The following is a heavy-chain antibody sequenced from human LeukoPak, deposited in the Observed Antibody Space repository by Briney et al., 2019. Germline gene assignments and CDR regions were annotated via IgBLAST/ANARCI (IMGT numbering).Heavy chain of an antibody. J-gene: IGHJ5*02. CDR2: IIPIFVTA. V-gene: IGHV1-69*05. CDR1: GGTFSSYA. CDR3: ARGENRGYCSGGSCYLNWFDP. D-gene: IGHD2-15*01. Sequence: GASVKVSCKASGGTFSSYAISWVRQAPGQGLEWMGRIIPIFVTANYAQKFQGRVTITTDESTSTAYMELSSLRSEDTAVYYCARGENRGYCSGGSCYLNWFDPWGQGTLVTVSS.